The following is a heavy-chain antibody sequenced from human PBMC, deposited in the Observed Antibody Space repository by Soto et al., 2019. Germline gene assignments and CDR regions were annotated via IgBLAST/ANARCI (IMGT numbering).Heavy chain of an antibody. V-gene: IGHV1-69*13. CDR1: GSTFSRYT. J-gene: IGHJ4*02. D-gene: IGHD3-22*01. CDR2: ISPLFATP. Sequence: GASVKVSCQASGSTFSRYTNTWVRQAPGQRLEWMGGISPLFATPNYAPRLQGGVTITADESTSPAYMELSSLRSEDTAMYYCARDGTRYDSRAYYYLYCGQGTLDTLSS. CDR3: ARDGTRYDSRAYYYLY.